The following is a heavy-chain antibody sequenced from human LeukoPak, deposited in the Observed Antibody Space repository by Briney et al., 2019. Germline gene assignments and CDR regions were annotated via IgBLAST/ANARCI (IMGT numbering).Heavy chain of an antibody. V-gene: IGHV3-33*01. D-gene: IGHD2-21*01. Sequence: GGSLRLSCAASGFIFRSHGMNWVRQAPGKGLEWVAGISPDEKKYYVDAVKGRFTISRDNSKSTLYLQMNSLRVEDTAMYYCARDLSYFSFDDWGQGTTVTVSS. CDR3: ARDLSYFSFDD. J-gene: IGHJ6*02. CDR2: ISPDEKK. CDR1: GFIFRSHG.